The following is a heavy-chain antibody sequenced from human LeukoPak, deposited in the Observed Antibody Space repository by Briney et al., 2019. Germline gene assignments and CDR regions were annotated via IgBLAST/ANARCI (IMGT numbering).Heavy chain of an antibody. CDR2: ISSSSCYI. Sequence: PGGSLRLSCAASGFTFSSYSMNWVRQAPGKGLEWVSSISSSSCYIYYADSVKGRFTISRDNAKNSLYLQMNSLRAEDTAVNYRARDKLWGTAFDIWGQGTMVTVSS. D-gene: IGHD3-10*01. J-gene: IGHJ3*02. CDR1: GFTFSSYS. V-gene: IGHV3-21*01. CDR3: ARDKLWGTAFDI.